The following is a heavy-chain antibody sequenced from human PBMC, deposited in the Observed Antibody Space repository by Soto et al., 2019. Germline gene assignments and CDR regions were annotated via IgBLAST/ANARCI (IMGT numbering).Heavy chain of an antibody. V-gene: IGHV5-10-1*01. CDR3: ARLDPRLWPYYCYYGMDV. J-gene: IGHJ6*02. CDR1: GYSFTSYW. D-gene: IGHD5-18*01. CDR2: IDPSDSYT. Sequence: GESLKISCKGSGYSFTSYWISWVRQMPGKGLEWMGRIDPSDSYTNYSPSFQGHVTISADKSISTAYLQWSSLKASDTAMYYCARLDPRLWPYYCYYGMDVWGQGTTVTVSS.